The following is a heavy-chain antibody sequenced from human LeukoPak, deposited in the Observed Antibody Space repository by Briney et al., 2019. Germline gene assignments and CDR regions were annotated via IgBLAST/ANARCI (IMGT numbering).Heavy chain of an antibody. CDR1: GGSISSSNW. D-gene: IGHD3-10*01. V-gene: IGHV4-4*02. CDR2: IYHSGST. J-gene: IGHJ4*02. CDR3: ARGSKLLWFGELPYYFDY. Sequence: SETLSLTCAVSGGSISSSNWWSWVRQPPGKGLEWIGEIYHSGSTNYNPSLKSRVTISVDKSKNQFSLKLSSVTAADTAVYYCARGSKLLWFGELPYYFDYWGQGTLVTVSS.